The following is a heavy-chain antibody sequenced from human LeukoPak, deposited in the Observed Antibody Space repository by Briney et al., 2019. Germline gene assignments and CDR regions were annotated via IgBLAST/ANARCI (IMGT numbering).Heavy chain of an antibody. CDR2: ISDSSTYI. CDR1: GFTFSSYS. CDR3: ARDQNFDF. V-gene: IGHV3-21*01. Sequence: GGSLRLSCAASGFTFSSYSMNWVRLAPGKGLEWVSSISDSSTYIYYADSVKGRFTISRHNAKNSVYLQMNSLRAEDTAVYHCARDQNFDFWGQGTLVTVSS. J-gene: IGHJ4*02.